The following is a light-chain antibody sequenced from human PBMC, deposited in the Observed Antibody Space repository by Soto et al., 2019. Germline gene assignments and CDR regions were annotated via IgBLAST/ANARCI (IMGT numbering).Light chain of an antibody. Sequence: ERVMTQSPATLSVSPGERATLSCRASQNVNNNLAWYQQKPGQGPRLLIYDATTRASGVPVRFSGTGSATEFTLTISSLQPEDSAVYHCQQYNNWPPTFGQGTKVDIK. V-gene: IGKV3D-15*01. CDR2: DAT. CDR3: QQYNNWPPT. J-gene: IGKJ1*01. CDR1: QNVNNN.